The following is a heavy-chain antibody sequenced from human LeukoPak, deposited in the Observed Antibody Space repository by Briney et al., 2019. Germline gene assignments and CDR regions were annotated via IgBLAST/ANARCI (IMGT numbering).Heavy chain of an antibody. J-gene: IGHJ4*02. Sequence: SETLSLTCAVYGGSFSGYYWSWIRQPPGKGLEWIGEINHSGSTNYNPSLKSRVTISVDTSKNQFSLKLSSVTAADTAVYYCARDDYYYNSGRALDYWGQGTLVTVSS. V-gene: IGHV4-34*01. CDR2: INHSGST. CDR3: ARDDYYYNSGRALDY. D-gene: IGHD3-10*01. CDR1: GGSFSGYY.